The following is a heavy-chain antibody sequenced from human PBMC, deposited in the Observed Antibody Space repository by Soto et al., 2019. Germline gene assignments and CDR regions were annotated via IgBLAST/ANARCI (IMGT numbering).Heavy chain of an antibody. D-gene: IGHD2-2*01. V-gene: IGHV4-34*02. Sequence: QVQLQQWGAGLLKPSETLSLTCAVHTESFSNHYCSWTRQPPGKGLAWIGEIPPFGDTNYNPSLSNRVTISLGTSKKQFSLKLTSVTAADTAVYFCSIGRDAHTGGRSWCRGNLVTVSS. CDR3: SIGRDAHTGGRS. CDR1: TESFSNHY. CDR2: IPPFGDT. J-gene: IGHJ4*02.